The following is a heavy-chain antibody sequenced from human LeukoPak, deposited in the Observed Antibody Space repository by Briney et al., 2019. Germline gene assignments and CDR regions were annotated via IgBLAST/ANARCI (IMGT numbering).Heavy chain of an antibody. V-gene: IGHV3-23*01. CDR3: AKDPGVVPAHYFDY. CDR2: TGSTGVST. J-gene: IGHJ4*02. CDR1: GFTFSSYA. Sequence: GGSLRLSCAASGFTFSSYAMNWVRQAPGRGLEWVSGTGSTGVSTFYADSVKGRFTVSRDNSKNTLSLQMNSLRAEDTAVYYCAKDPGVVPAHYFDYWGQGTLVTVSS. D-gene: IGHD2-2*01.